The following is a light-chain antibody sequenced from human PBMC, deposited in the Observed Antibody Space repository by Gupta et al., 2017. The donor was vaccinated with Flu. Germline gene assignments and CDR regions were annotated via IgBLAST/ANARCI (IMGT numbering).Light chain of an antibody. CDR1: SSDVGAFDY. CDR3: SSYTRTSTLV. V-gene: IGLV2-14*01. J-gene: IGLJ2*01. Sequence: QSALTQPASVSGSPGQSITISCSGTSSDVGAFDYVSWYQQHPGKAPQLIIYEVTNRPSGVAVRFSGSKSGNTASLTISGRQAEDESDYYCSSYTRTSTLVFGGGTKVTVL. CDR2: EVT.